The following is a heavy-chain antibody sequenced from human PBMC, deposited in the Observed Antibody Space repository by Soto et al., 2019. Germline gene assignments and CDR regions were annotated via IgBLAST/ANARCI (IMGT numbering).Heavy chain of an antibody. V-gene: IGHV3-33*01. J-gene: IGHJ6*02. CDR2: IWYDGTNT. CDR3: ARVEAPLIHSDHYYYGMDV. D-gene: IGHD5-18*01. CDR1: GFSFSTYG. Sequence: QVQLVESGGGVVRPGRSVRLACEASGFSFSTYGMHWVRQAPGKGLQWVAVIWYDGTNTYYADSVKGRFTISRDNSKDTLYLEMNNLRAEDTAVYYCARVEAPLIHSDHYYYGMDVWGQGTTVTVSS.